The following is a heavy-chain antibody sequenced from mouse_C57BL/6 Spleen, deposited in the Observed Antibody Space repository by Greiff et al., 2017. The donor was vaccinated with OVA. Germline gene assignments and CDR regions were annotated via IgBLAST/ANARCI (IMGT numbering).Heavy chain of an antibody. D-gene: IGHD2-4*01. Sequence: LVESGPELVKPGASVKLSCKASGYSFTDYNMNWVKQSNGKSLEWIGVINRNYGTTSYNQKFKGKATLTVDQSSSTAYMQLNSLTSEDSAVYYCAIYDNSDDCDGVLAYWGQGTLVTVSA. J-gene: IGHJ3*01. V-gene: IGHV1-39*01. CDR3: AIYDNSDDCDGVLAY. CDR1: GYSFTDYN. CDR2: INRNYGTT.